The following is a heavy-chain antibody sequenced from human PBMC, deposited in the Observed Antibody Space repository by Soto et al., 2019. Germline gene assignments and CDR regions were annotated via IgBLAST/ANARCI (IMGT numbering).Heavy chain of an antibody. J-gene: IGHJ4*02. CDR3: ARGAQGFFPVSGIYFYFDH. CDR1: GYIFIDHL. D-gene: IGHD3-22*01. Sequence: QVQLVQSGAEVREAGAAVRVSCKTSGYIFIDHLIHWVRQSPGQGLQWVGWVHPDSGGTNVAQAFQDRVTMTADTSITTAYMDLARLRPDDTAIFYCARGAQGFFPVSGIYFYFDHWGQGTPVTVSS. V-gene: IGHV1-2*02. CDR2: VHPDSGGT.